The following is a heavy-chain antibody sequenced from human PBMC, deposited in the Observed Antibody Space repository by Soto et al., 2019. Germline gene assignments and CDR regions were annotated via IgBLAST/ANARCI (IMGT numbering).Heavy chain of an antibody. CDR3: ARVLHILYLEGLFSTLLDY. Sequence: GGSLRLSCAASGLTFSSYSMTWVRLAPGKGLEWVSYISSSSSTIYYADSVKGRFTISRDNAKNSLYLQMNSLRAEDTAVYYCARVLHILYLEGLFSTLLDYWGQGTLVTGSS. CDR2: ISSSSSTI. CDR1: GLTFSSYS. J-gene: IGHJ4*02. D-gene: IGHD3-3*01. V-gene: IGHV3-48*01.